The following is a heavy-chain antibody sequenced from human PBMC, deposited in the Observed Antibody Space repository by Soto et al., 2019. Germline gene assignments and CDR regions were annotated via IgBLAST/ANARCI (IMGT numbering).Heavy chain of an antibody. CDR3: ARGDGYNNYYYYYGMDV. CDR1: GGSVNSGRYY. CDR2: IYYSGST. V-gene: IGHV4-61*01. Sequence: SETLSLTCTVSGGSVNSGRYYWNWIRQPPGKGLEWIGYIYYSGSTNYNPSLKSRVTISVDTSKNQFSLKLSSVTAADTAVYYCARGDGYNNYYYYYGMDVWGQGTTVTVSS. D-gene: IGHD5-12*01. J-gene: IGHJ6*02.